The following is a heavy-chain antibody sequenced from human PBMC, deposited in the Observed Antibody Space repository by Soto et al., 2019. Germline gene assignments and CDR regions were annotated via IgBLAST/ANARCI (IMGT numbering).Heavy chain of an antibody. D-gene: IGHD6-13*01. CDR1: GFTVSSDY. V-gene: IGHV3-53*01. CDR3: ARDSTYSSSLLHYGMDV. CDR2: IYSGGST. Sequence: GGSLRLSCAASGFTVSSDYMSWVRQAPGKGLEWVSVIYSGGSTYYADSVKGRFTISRDNSKNTLYLQMNSLRAEDTAVYYCARDSTYSSSLLHYGMDVWGQGTTVTVSS. J-gene: IGHJ6*02.